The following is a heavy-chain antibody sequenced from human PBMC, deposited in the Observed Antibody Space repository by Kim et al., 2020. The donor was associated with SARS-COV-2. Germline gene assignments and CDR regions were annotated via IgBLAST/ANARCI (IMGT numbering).Heavy chain of an antibody. J-gene: IGHJ4*02. D-gene: IGHD6-13*01. Sequence: YAQKVQGRVTITADKATSTAYMELSSLRSEDTAVYYCAGVSSSQGYFDYWGQGTLVTVSS. CDR3: AGVSSSQGYFDY. V-gene: IGHV1-69*02.